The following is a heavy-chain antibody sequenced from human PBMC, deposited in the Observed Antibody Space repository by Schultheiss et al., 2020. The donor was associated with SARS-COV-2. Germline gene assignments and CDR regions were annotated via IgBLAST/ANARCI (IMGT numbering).Heavy chain of an antibody. J-gene: IGHJ4*02. Sequence: GGSLRLSCAASGFTFDDYAMHWVRQAPGKGLEWVSGISWNSGSIGYADSVKGRFTISRDNSKNTMYLQMNSLRAEDTAVYYCARDRGEPTAHPFDYWGQGTLVTVSS. CDR1: GFTFDDYA. V-gene: IGHV3-9*01. D-gene: IGHD3-10*01. CDR3: ARDRGEPTAHPFDY. CDR2: ISWNSGSI.